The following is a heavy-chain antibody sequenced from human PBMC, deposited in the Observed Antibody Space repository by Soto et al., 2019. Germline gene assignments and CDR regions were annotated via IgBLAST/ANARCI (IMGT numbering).Heavy chain of an antibody. V-gene: IGHV4-28*01. CDR2: IYYSGTT. D-gene: IGHD1-26*01. J-gene: IGHJ4*02. CDR3: ARRETKGPIDY. Sequence: PSETLSLTCAVSGYSISSSNWWGWIRQPPGKGLEWIGYIYYSGTTYYNPSLKSRVTMSVDTSKNQFSLKLTSVTAVDTAVYYCARRETKGPIDYGGQGTLVTVSS. CDR1: GYSISSSNW.